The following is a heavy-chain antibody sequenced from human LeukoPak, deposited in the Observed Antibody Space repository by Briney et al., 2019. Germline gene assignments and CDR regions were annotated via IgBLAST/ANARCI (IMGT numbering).Heavy chain of an antibody. Sequence: PSETLSLTCTVSGGSISSSSYYWGWIRQPPGKGLEWIGSIYYSGSTNYNPSLKSRVTISVDTSKNQFSLKLSSVTAADTAVYYCARGSVRQYNWFDPWGQGTLVTVSS. J-gene: IGHJ5*02. CDR3: ARGSVRQYNWFDP. D-gene: IGHD4-11*01. CDR2: IYYSGST. CDR1: GGSISSSSYY. V-gene: IGHV4-39*07.